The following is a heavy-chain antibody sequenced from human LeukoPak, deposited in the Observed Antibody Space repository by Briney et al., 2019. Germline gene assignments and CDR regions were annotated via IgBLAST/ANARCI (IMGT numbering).Heavy chain of an antibody. CDR1: GYTFTSYY. CDR3: ARGKWLVSKLFDY. V-gene: IGHV1-8*02. J-gene: IGHJ4*02. D-gene: IGHD6-19*01. CDR2: MNPNSGNT. Sequence: GASVKVSCKASGYTFTSYYMHWVRQAPGQGLEWMGWMNPNSGNTGYAQKFQGRVTMTRNTSISTAYMELSSLRSEDTAVYYCARGKWLVSKLFDYWGQGTLVTVSS.